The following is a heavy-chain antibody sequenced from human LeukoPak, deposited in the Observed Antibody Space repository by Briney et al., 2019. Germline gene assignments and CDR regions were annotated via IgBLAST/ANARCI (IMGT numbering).Heavy chain of an antibody. V-gene: IGHV4-59*01. Sequence: SETLSLTCTFSGSSINSYYWSWIRQPPGRGLEWIGYNYYSGITNYNPSLKSRVTISVDTSKNQFSLKLSSVTAADTAVYYCARAVYSSSALDYWGQGTLVIVSS. CDR3: ARAVYSSSALDY. CDR1: GSSINSYY. CDR2: NYYSGIT. J-gene: IGHJ4*02. D-gene: IGHD6-13*01.